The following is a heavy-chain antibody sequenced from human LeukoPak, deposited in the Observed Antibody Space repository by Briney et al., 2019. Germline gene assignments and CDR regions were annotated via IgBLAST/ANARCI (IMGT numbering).Heavy chain of an antibody. CDR2: ISSSSSTI. D-gene: IGHD1-26*01. V-gene: IGHV3-48*01. CDR1: GFTFSSYS. Sequence: GGSQRLSCAASGFTFSSYSMNWVRQASGKGLEWVSYISSSSSTIYYADSVKGRFTISRDNAKNSLYLQMNSLRAEDTALYYCAKSGATTLLGYYFDYWGQGTLVTVSS. J-gene: IGHJ4*02. CDR3: AKSGATTLLGYYFDY.